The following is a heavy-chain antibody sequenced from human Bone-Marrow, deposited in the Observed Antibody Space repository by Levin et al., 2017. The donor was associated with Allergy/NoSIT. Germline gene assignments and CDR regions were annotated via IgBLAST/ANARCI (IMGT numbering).Heavy chain of an antibody. Sequence: GGSLRLSCAASGLSFGDYGMHWVRQAPDSGLEWVTLITSDGSNIFYADSVKGRFVVSRDNSRNLLYLQLNSLRPDDAGVYYCASRGSFDHWGQGTPVTVSS. CDR2: ITSDGSNI. CDR1: GLSFGDYG. CDR3: ASRGSFDH. V-gene: IGHV3-30*03. J-gene: IGHJ4*02. D-gene: IGHD3-10*01.